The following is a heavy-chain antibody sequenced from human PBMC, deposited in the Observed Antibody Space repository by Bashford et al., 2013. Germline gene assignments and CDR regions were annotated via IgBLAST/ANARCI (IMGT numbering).Heavy chain of an antibody. Sequence: WVRQAPGQAPEWMGWLSPNTGNTAYAQKFQDRITLTRDSSIDTAYMELSGLTSDDTAVYYCVRGDVARRWLQLGQGWFDPWGQGTRVTVSS. J-gene: IGHJ5*02. CDR3: VRGDVARRWLQLGQGWFDP. D-gene: IGHD5-24*01. V-gene: IGHV1-8*01. CDR2: LSPNTGNT.